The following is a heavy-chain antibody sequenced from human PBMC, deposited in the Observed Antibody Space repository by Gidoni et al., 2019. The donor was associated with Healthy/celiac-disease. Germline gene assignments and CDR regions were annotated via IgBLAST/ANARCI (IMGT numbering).Heavy chain of an antibody. J-gene: IGHJ5*02. CDR3: AIPSGSGS. V-gene: IGHV3-30*03. D-gene: IGHD3-10*01. CDR2: ISYDGSNK. Sequence: QVQLVESGGGVGQPGRSLRLSCAASGFTFSSYGMHWVRQAPGKGLEWVAVISYDGSNKYYADSVKGRFTISRDNSKNTLYLQMNSLRAEDTAVYYCAIPSGSGSWGQGTLVTVSS. CDR1: GFTFSSYG.